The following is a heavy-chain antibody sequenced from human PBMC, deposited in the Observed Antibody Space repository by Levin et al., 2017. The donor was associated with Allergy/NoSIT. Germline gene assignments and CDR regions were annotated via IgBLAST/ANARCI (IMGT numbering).Heavy chain of an antibody. V-gene: IGHV4-39*01. D-gene: IGHD4-17*01. Sequence: SETLSLTCTVSGGSISSSSYYWGWIRQPPGKGLEWIGSIYYSGSTYYNPSLKSRVTISVDTSKNQFSLKLSSVTAADTAVYYCARHTGGQYGDKNWWDEYYYYMDVWGKGTTVTVSS. CDR2: IYYSGST. J-gene: IGHJ6*03. CDR1: GGSISSSSYY. CDR3: ARHTGGQYGDKNWWDEYYYYMDV.